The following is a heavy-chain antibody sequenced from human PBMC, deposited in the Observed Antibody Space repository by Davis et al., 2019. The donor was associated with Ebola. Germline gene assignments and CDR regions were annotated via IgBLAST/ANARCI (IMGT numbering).Heavy chain of an antibody. Sequence: SETLSLTCAVSGDSISSRNWWSWVRQFPGKGLEWIGEIYHSGSTNYNPSLKSRVTISVDTSKNQFSLKLSSVSAADTAVYYCARRRLSFEAIDYWGQGTLVTVSS. CDR2: IYHSGST. J-gene: IGHJ4*02. CDR3: ARRRLSFEAIDY. V-gene: IGHV4-4*02. CDR1: GDSISSRNW. D-gene: IGHD1-26*01.